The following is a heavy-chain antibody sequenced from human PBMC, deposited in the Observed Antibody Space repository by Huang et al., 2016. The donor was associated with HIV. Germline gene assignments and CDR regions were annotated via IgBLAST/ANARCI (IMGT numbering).Heavy chain of an antibody. Sequence: EVQLVESGGGLVQPGRSLRLSCTASGFTFGDYAVSWFRPAPGKGVEWVGFIRKKAYGGTAEYAASVIGRFTISRDDSKSIAYLQMNSLKTDDTAVYYCTRVVYSGSYYGFFDYWAQGTLVTVSS. CDR2: IRKKAYGGTA. V-gene: IGHV3-49*03. CDR3: TRVVYSGSYYGFFDY. J-gene: IGHJ4*02. D-gene: IGHD1-26*01. CDR1: GFTFGDYA.